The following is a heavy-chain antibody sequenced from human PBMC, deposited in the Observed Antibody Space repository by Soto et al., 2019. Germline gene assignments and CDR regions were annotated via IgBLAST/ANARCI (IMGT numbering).Heavy chain of an antibody. J-gene: IGHJ4*02. Sequence: GGSLRLSCSASGFTFSSYAMHWVRQAPGKGLEYVSAISSNGGSTYYADSVKGRFTISRDNSKNTLYLQMSSLRAEDTAVYYCVKDRNTEYVDSGYEYYFDYWGQGTLVTVSS. CDR2: ISSNGGST. D-gene: IGHD5-12*01. CDR3: VKDRNTEYVDSGYEYYFDY. CDR1: GFTFSSYA. V-gene: IGHV3-64D*06.